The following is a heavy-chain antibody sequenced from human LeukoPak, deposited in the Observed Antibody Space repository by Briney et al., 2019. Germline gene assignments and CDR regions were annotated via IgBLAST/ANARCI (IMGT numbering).Heavy chain of an antibody. CDR3: ARQQLYYYGSGRFTPRFDP. J-gene: IGHJ5*02. D-gene: IGHD3-10*01. CDR2: IRYDGSNK. Sequence: GGSLRPSCAASGFTFSSYGMHWVRQAPGKGLEWVAFIRYDGSNKYYADSVKGRFTISRDNSKNTLYLQMNSLRAEDTAVYYCARQQLYYYGSGRFTPRFDPWGQGTLVTVSS. V-gene: IGHV3-30*02. CDR1: GFTFSSYG.